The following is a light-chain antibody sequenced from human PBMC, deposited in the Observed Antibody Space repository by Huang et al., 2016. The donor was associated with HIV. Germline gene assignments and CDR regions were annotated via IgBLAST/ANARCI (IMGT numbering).Light chain of an antibody. CDR2: GAS. Sequence: EIAMTQSPATLSVSPGERATLSCRASQSVRSNFAWYQQKPGQAPRPLIYGASTRPTGIPARFSGSGSGTEFTLTISSLQSEDFAVYYCQQYDNWPPLTFGGGTKVEI. V-gene: IGKV3-15*01. CDR1: QSVRSN. J-gene: IGKJ4*01. CDR3: QQYDNWPPLT.